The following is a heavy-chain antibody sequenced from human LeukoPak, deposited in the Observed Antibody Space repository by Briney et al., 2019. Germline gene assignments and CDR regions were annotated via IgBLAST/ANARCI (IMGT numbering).Heavy chain of an antibody. J-gene: IGHJ6*02. CDR2: INPNSGGT. Sequence: GASVKVSCKASGYTFTGYYMHWVRQAPGQGLGWMGWINPNSGGTNYAQKFQGRVTMTRDTSISTAYMELSRLRSDDTAVYYCARKGFDYDFWSGLKAGNYGMDVWGQGTTVTVSS. CDR3: ARKGFDYDFWSGLKAGNYGMDV. D-gene: IGHD3-3*01. CDR1: GYTFTGYY. V-gene: IGHV1-2*02.